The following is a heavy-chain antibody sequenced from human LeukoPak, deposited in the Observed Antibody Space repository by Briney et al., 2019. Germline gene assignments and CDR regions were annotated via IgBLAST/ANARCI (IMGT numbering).Heavy chain of an antibody. CDR3: ARLMRSDFDY. D-gene: IGHD3-16*01. J-gene: IGHJ4*02. Sequence: SETLSLTCTVSGGSIGSSSYYWGWIRQPPGKGLDWIGIIYYSGSAYYNPSLKSRVTISVDTSKNQFSLKLSSVTAADTAVYYCARLMRSDFDYWGQGTLVTVSS. CDR1: GGSIGSSSYY. CDR2: IYYSGSA. V-gene: IGHV4-39*01.